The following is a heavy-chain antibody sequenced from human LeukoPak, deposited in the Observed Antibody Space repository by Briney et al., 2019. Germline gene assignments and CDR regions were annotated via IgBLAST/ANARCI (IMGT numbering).Heavy chain of an antibody. CDR2: IYYSGST. CDR3: LIYGSGSYYVT. D-gene: IGHD3-10*01. V-gene: IGHV4-39*01. CDR1: GGSISSSSYY. Sequence: SETLSPTCTVSGGSISSSSYYWGGIRQPPGKGLGWIGSIYYSGSTYYNPSLKSRVTISVDTSKNQFSLKLSSVTAADTAVYYCLIYGSGSYYVTWGQGTLVTVSS. J-gene: IGHJ5*02.